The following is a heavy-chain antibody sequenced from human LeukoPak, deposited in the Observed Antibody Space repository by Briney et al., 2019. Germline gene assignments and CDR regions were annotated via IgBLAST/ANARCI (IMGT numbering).Heavy chain of an antibody. J-gene: IGHJ4*02. Sequence: SVKVSCKVSGYTLTELSMHWVRQAPGQGLEWMGGIIPILDTANYAQKFQGRVTITADESTSTAYMELSSLRSEDTAVYYCARDLYCSSTTCFLGFHYWGQGTLVTVSS. CDR2: IIPILDTA. CDR3: ARDLYCSSTTCFLGFHY. V-gene: IGHV1-69*13. CDR1: GYTLTELS. D-gene: IGHD2-2*01.